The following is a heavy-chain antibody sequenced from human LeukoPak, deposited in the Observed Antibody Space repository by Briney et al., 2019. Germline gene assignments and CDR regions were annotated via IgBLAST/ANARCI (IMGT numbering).Heavy chain of an antibody. J-gene: IGHJ4*02. V-gene: IGHV3-11*01. CDR2: ISSSGNTI. CDR3: ARLGGRGWYLDY. CDR1: GFTFSDYY. D-gene: IGHD6-19*01. Sequence: GGPLRLSCAASGFTFSDYYMSWIRQAPGKGLGGVSYISSSGNTIYSADSLKGRFTISRDNPRNSLDLQMTSLRAQQPPVYYCARLGGRGWYLDYWGQGALVTVSS.